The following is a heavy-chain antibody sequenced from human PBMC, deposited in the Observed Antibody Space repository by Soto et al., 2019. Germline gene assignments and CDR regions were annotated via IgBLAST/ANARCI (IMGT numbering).Heavy chain of an antibody. CDR2: IHYGGST. CDR3: ARGRREQLARTYYFGIDV. Sequence: SETLSLTCTVSGDSISGYHWSWIRQSPGKGLEWIGYIHYGGSTKYNPSLKSRVTISGDTSKNQISVTLSSVTAADTAVYYCARGRREQLARTYYFGIDVWGQGTTVTVSS. V-gene: IGHV4-59*01. CDR1: GDSISGYH. D-gene: IGHD6-6*01. J-gene: IGHJ6*02.